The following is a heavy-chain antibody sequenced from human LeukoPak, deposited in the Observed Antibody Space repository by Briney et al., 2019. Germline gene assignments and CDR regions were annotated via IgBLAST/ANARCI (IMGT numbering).Heavy chain of an antibody. V-gene: IGHV3-20*01. Sequence: GGSLRLSCAASGFTLDDYGMSWVRQAPGKGLEWVSGINWNGGSTGYADSVKGRFTISRDNAKNSLYLQMNSLRAEDTALYHCARSSYDSSGYYLYYFDYWGQGTLVTVSS. J-gene: IGHJ4*02. CDR2: INWNGGST. CDR3: ARSSYDSSGYYLYYFDY. D-gene: IGHD3-22*01. CDR1: GFTLDDYG.